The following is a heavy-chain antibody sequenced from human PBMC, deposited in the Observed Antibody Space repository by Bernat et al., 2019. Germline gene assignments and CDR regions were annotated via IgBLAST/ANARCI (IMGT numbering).Heavy chain of an antibody. CDR2: INHSGST. V-gene: IGHV4-39*07. D-gene: IGHD4-17*01. Sequence: QLQLQESGPGLVKPSETLSLTCTVSGGSISSSSYYWGWIRQPPGKGLEWIGEINHSGSTNYNPSLKSRVTISADTSKNQFSLKLGSVTAADTAVYYCARSLDYGEITIDYWGQGTLVTVSS. J-gene: IGHJ4*02. CDR1: GGSISSSSYY. CDR3: ARSLDYGEITIDY.